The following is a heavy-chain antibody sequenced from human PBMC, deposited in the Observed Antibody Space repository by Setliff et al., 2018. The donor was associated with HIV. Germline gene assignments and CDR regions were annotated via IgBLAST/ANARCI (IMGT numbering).Heavy chain of an antibody. J-gene: IGHJ3*01. CDR2: ISPDNGAA. CDR3: ALPRVFDSFHV. CDR1: GYMILGYK. V-gene: IGHV1-2*06. Sequence: GASVKVSCKAIGYMILGYKMNWVRQAPGQGLEWIGRISPDNGAAEYAPQFQGRVIMTVDTSISTAYLEIPRLTSDDAAVYYCALPRVFDSFHVWGQGTMVTVS.